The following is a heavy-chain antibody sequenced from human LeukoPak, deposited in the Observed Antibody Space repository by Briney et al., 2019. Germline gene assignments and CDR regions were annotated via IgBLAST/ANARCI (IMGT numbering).Heavy chain of an antibody. D-gene: IGHD3-10*01. J-gene: IGHJ4*02. CDR1: GFTFSSYA. CDR3: ARAAGSGSYYNPLDY. CDR2: ISYDGSNK. V-gene: IGHV3-30-3*01. Sequence: GGSLRLSCAASGFTFSSYAMHGVRQAPGKGLEWVAVISYDGSNKYYADSVKGRFTISRDNSKNTLYLQMNSLRAEEKAVYYCARAAGSGSYYNPLDYWGQGTLVTVSS.